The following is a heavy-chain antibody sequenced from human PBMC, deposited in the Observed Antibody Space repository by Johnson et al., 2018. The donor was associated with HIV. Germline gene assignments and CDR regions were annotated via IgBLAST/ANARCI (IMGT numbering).Heavy chain of an antibody. CDR3: AKDREYSGYDWYDAFDI. D-gene: IGHD5-12*01. Sequence: SGSGGSTYYADSVKGRFTISRDNSKNTLYLQMNSLRAEDTAVYYCAKDREYSGYDWYDAFDIWGQGTMVTVSS. CDR2: SGSGGST. J-gene: IGHJ3*02. V-gene: IGHV3-23*01.